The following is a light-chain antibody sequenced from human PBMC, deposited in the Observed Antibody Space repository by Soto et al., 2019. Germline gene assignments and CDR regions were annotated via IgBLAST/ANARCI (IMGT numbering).Light chain of an antibody. V-gene: IGLV3-21*04. CDR1: NIGSKS. Sequence: SYQLTQPPSVSVAPGKTARITCGGKNIGSKSVHWYQQKPGQAPVLVIYYDSDRPSGIPERFSGSNSGNTATLTISRVEAGDEADYYCQVWDSSSDHPYVFGTGSKVPS. CDR2: YDS. J-gene: IGLJ1*01. CDR3: QVWDSSSDHPYV.